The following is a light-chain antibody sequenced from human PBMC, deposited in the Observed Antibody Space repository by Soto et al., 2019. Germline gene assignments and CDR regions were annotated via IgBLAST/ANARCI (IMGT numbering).Light chain of an antibody. CDR3: ETWDRNTVV. Sequence: QPVLTQSSSASASLGSSVKLTCIRSSGHSSYIIAWHQQQPGKAPRYLMKLEGTGSYNKGSGVPDRFSGSSSGADRYLTISNLQFEDEADYYCETWDRNTVVFGGGTKLTVL. V-gene: IGLV4-60*02. CDR1: SGHSSYI. J-gene: IGLJ2*01. CDR2: LEGTGSY.